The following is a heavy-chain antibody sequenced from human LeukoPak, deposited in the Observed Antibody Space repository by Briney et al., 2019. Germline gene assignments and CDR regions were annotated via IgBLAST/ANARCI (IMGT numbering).Heavy chain of an antibody. J-gene: IGHJ5*02. CDR1: GGTFSSYA. CDR3: ARGAGYSIVNWFDP. V-gene: IGHV1-69*05. CDR2: IIPIFGTA. Sequence: ASVKASCKASGGTFSSYAISWVRQAPGQGLEWMGGIIPIFGTANYAQKFQGRVTITTDESTSTAYMELSSLRSEDTAVYYCARGAGYSIVNWFDPWGQGTLVTVSS. D-gene: IGHD6-13*01.